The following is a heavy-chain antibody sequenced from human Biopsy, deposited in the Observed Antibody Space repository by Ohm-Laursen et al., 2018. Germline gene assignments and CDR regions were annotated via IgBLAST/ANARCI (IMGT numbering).Heavy chain of an antibody. CDR1: DSSVSHDYF. CDR2: IFHTGTT. J-gene: IGHJ5*02. CDR3: ARGLPRIAPMVRGRRTWFDP. V-gene: IGHV4-38-2*02. D-gene: IGHD3-10*01. Sequence: TLSLTCSVSDSSVSHDYFWTWIRQSPGKGLEWIGSIFHTGTTYYNPSLKSRVTISVDTSKNQFSLNLYSVTAADTAVYFCARGLPRIAPMVRGRRTWFDPWGQGTLVTVSS.